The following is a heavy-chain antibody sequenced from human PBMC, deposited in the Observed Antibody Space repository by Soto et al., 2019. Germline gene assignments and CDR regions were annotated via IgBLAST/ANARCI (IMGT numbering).Heavy chain of an antibody. CDR1: GFTFSNYY. D-gene: IGHD6-13*01. CDR3: ARRYSSTSRTMDV. Sequence: EVQLVESGGGLVQPGGSLRLSCEASGFTFSNYYMTWVRQAPGKGLEWVSYISSSSSSIDYADSVQGRFSISRDNAKSSLYLQMNSLRDEDTAVYYCARRYSSTSRTMDVWGKGTTVTVSS. V-gene: IGHV3-48*02. J-gene: IGHJ6*04. CDR2: ISSSSSSI.